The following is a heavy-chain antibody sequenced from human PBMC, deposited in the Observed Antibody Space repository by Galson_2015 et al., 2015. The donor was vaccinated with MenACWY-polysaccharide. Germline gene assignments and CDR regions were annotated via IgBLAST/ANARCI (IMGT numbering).Heavy chain of an antibody. Sequence: SLRLSCAASGFTFSSYGMNWVRQAPGKGLEWVAVITYDRSNKYYADSVKGRFTISRDNSKNTLYLQMNSLRAEDTAVYYCAKDLRRSGNSLLFAPWGQGTLVTVSS. V-gene: IGHV3-30*18. CDR3: AKDLRRSGNSLLFAP. D-gene: IGHD3-10*01. J-gene: IGHJ5*02. CDR2: ITYDRSNK. CDR1: GFTFSSYG.